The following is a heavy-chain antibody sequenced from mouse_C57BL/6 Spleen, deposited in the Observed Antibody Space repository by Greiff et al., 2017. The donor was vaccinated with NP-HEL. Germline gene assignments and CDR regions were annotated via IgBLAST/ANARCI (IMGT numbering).Heavy chain of an antibody. D-gene: IGHD2-2*01. V-gene: IGHV14-4*01. CDR3: TGGYDRFAY. CDR2: IDPENGDT. J-gene: IGHJ3*01. CDR1: GFNIKDDY. Sequence: EVQLQQSGAELVRPGASVKLSCTASGFNIKDDYMHWVKQRPEQGLEWIGWIDPENGDTEYASKFQGKATITADTSSNTAYLQLSSLTSEDTAVYYCTGGYDRFAYWGQGTLVTVSA.